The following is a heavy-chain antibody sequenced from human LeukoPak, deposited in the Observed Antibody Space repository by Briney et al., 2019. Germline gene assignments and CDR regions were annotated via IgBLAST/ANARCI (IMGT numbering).Heavy chain of an antibody. V-gene: IGHV3-48*01. CDR1: GFTFSSYS. CDR3: ARELASTRYYYDSSGYSAFDY. Sequence: GGSLRLSCAASGFTFSSYSMNWVRQAPGKGLEWVSYISSSSSTIYYADSVKGRFTISRDNAKNSLYLQMNSLRAEDTAVYYCARELASTRYYYDSSGYSAFDYWGQGTLVTVSS. D-gene: IGHD3-22*01. J-gene: IGHJ4*02. CDR2: ISSSSSTI.